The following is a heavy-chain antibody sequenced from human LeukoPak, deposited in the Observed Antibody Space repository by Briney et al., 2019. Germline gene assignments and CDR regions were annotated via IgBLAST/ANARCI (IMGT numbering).Heavy chain of an antibody. CDR3: AKDNSPYVVDEISTN. Sequence: GGSLRLSCAASGFTFSTYAMSWVHQAPGKGLEWVSVISGSADNTYYADSVRGRFTISRDNSKNTLYLQMNSLRVEDTAVYYCAKDNSPYVVDEISTNWGQGTLVTVSS. J-gene: IGHJ4*02. CDR2: ISGSADNT. D-gene: IGHD2-15*01. V-gene: IGHV3-23*01. CDR1: GFTFSTYA.